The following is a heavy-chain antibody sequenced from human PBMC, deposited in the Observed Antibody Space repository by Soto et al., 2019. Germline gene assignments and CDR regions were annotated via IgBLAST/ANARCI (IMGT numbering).Heavy chain of an antibody. D-gene: IGHD4-17*01. CDR1: GGSVSDKTYY. CDR3: ARTTAVPNPLPSRYFFDY. V-gene: IGHV4-61*01. Sequence: LSLTCSVSGGSVSDKTYYWSWIRQPPGKRLEWIGYVYYSGTTNYNPSLKSRVTISVDLSKNRFSLRLSSVTTADTALYYCARTTAVPNPLPSRYFFDYWGQRTLVTVS. J-gene: IGHJ4*02. CDR2: VYYSGTT.